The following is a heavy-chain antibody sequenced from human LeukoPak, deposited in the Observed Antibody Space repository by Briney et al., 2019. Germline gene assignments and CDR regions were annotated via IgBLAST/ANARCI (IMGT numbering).Heavy chain of an antibody. J-gene: IGHJ4*02. CDR3: AKEARRGYSYGYHSSYFDY. V-gene: IGHV3-30*02. CDR1: GFTFSSYG. CDR2: IRYDGSNK. Sequence: PGGTLRLSCAASGFTFSSYGMHWVRQAPGKGLQWVAFIRYDGSNKYYADSVKGRFTISRDNSKNTLYLQMNGLRAEDTAVYYCAKEARRGYSYGYHSSYFDYWGQGTLVTVSS. D-gene: IGHD5-18*01.